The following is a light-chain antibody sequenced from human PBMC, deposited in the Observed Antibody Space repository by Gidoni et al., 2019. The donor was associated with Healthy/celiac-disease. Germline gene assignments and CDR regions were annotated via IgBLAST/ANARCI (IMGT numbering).Light chain of an antibody. CDR1: KLGDKY. Sequence: SYELTQPPSVSVSPGQTASITCSGDKLGDKYACWYQQKPGPSPVLVIDQDSKRPSGIPERFSGSNSGNTATLTISGTQAMDEADYYCQAWDSSTAVFGGGTKLTVL. CDR3: QAWDSSTAV. V-gene: IGLV3-1*01. J-gene: IGLJ2*01. CDR2: QDS.